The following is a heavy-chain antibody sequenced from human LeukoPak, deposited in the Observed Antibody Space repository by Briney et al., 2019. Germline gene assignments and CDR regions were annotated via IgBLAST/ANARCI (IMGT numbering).Heavy chain of an antibody. CDR3: ARLKYSSSDTDYYFDY. CDR1: GGSIRSGDYY. J-gene: IGHJ4*02. Sequence: SETLSFTCTVSGGSIRSGDYYWSWIRQPPGKGLEWIGYINYSGSTYYNPSLKSRVTITVDTSKNQFSLKLSSVTAADTAVFYCARLKYSSSDTDYYFDYWGQGTLVTVSS. CDR2: INYSGST. V-gene: IGHV4-30-4*01. D-gene: IGHD6-13*01.